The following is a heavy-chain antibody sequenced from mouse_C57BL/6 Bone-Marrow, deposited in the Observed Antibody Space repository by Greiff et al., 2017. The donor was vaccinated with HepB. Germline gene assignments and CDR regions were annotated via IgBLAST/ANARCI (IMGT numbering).Heavy chain of an antibody. CDR1: GFTFSDAW. Sequence: EVQGVESGGGLVQPGGTMKLSCAASGFTFSDAWMDWVRQSPEKGLEWVAEIRNKANNHATYYAESVKGRFTSSRDDSKSSVYLQMNSLRAEDTGIYYCTRIYDYAPFAYWGQGTLVTVSA. D-gene: IGHD2-4*01. V-gene: IGHV6-6*01. CDR3: TRIYDYAPFAY. CDR2: IRNKANNHAT. J-gene: IGHJ3*01.